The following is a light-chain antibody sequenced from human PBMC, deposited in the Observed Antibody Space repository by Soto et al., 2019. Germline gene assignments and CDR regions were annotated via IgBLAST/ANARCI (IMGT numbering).Light chain of an antibody. J-gene: IGKJ1*01. CDR3: QQYGSSTPWT. Sequence: EIVLTQSPGTLSLSPGEIATLSCGSIESVSSSYLAWYQQKPGQAPRLLIYGASSRATGIPDRFSGSGSGKDFTITISRLEPEDFAVYYCQQYGSSTPWTFGQGTKVDIK. V-gene: IGKV3-20*01. CDR1: ESVSSSY. CDR2: GAS.